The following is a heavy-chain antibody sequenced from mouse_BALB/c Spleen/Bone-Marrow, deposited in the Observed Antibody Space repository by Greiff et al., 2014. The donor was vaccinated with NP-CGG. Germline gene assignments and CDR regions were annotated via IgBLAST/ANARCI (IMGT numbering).Heavy chain of an antibody. J-gene: IGHJ2*01. CDR1: GDSITNAY. CDR2: ISYSGNT. D-gene: IGHD3-3*01. CDR3: ARGTGYYFDY. V-gene: IGHV3-8*02. Sequence: VQLQQPGPSLVKPSQTLSLTCSVTGDSITNAYWNWIRKFPGNKIDYMGYISYSGNTYYNPSLKSRISITRDTSKNQFYLQLNSVTTEDTATYFCARGTGYYFDYWGQGTTLTVS.